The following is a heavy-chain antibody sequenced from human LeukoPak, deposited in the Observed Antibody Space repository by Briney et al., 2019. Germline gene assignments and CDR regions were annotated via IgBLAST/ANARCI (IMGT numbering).Heavy chain of an antibody. CDR1: GGTFSSYA. V-gene: IGHV1-69*06. CDR3: ARGVGLTGYSSSWYSGYYYYMDV. CDR2: IIPIFGTT. J-gene: IGHJ6*03. D-gene: IGHD6-13*01. Sequence: WASVKVSCQASGGTFSSYAISWVRPAPGQGLEWMGGIIPIFGTTHYAQKFQDRVTITADKSTSTAYMELSSLRSEDTAVYYCARGVGLTGYSSSWYSGYYYYMDVWGKGTTVTVSS.